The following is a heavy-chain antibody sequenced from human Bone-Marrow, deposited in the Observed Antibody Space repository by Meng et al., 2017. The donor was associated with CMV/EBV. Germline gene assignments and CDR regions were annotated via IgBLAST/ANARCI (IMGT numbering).Heavy chain of an antibody. CDR3: ARDLDYGDYASDY. CDR1: GYTFTGYY. D-gene: IGHD4-17*01. Sequence: VPPVQSGACGKKPGASVKVACKASGYTFTGYYMHWVRQAPGQGLEWMGWINPNSGGTNYAQKFQGRVTMTRDTSISTAYMELSRLRSDDTAVYYCARDLDYGDYASDYWGQGTLVTVSS. V-gene: IGHV1-2*02. J-gene: IGHJ4*02. CDR2: INPNSGGT.